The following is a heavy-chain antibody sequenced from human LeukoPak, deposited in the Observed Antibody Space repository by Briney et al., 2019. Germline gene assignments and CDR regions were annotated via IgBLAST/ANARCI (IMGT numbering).Heavy chain of an antibody. V-gene: IGHV1-46*01. CDR3: ASDSTYYYDSGNAFDI. CDR1: GYTFTSYY. J-gene: IGHJ3*02. D-gene: IGHD3-22*01. Sequence: GASVKVSCKASGYTFTSYYMHWVRQAPGQGLEWMGIINPSGGSTSYAQKFQGRVTMTRDTSTSTVYMELSSLRSEDTAVYYCASDSTYYYDSGNAFDIWGQGTMVTVSS. CDR2: INPSGGST.